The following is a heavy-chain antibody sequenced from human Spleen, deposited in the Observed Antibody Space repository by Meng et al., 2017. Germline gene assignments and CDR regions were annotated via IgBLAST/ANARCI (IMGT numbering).Heavy chain of an antibody. CDR1: GDSVSRNSAT. Sequence: QVQLRQSGPGLMKPSQTLPLTCAISGDSVSRNSATWKWIRQSPSRGLEWLGRTYYRSKWYNEYAVSVKSRIIINPDTSKNQFSLQLNSVTPEDTAVYYCARDVDWAPWGQGTLVTVSS. CDR2: TYYRSKWYN. D-gene: IGHD3-9*01. V-gene: IGHV6-1*01. CDR3: ARDVDWAP. J-gene: IGHJ5*02.